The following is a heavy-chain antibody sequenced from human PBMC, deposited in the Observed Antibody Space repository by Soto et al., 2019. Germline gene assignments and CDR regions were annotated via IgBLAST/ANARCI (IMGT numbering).Heavy chain of an antibody. CDR2: IRSKANSYAT. Sequence: PGGSLRLSCAASGFTFSGSAMHWVRQASGKGLEWVGRIRSKANSYATAYAAPVKGRFTISRDDSKNTAYLQMNSLKTEDTAVYYCTRPRNGGYSYRSSYYYYGMDVWGQGTTVTVSS. V-gene: IGHV3-73*01. CDR1: GFTFSGSA. D-gene: IGHD5-18*01. J-gene: IGHJ6*02. CDR3: TRPRNGGYSYRSSYYYYGMDV.